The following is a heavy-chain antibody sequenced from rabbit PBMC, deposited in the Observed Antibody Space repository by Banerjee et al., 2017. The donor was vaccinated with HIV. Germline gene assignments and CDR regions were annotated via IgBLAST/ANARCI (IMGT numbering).Heavy chain of an antibody. CDR2: ILAGSSSA. CDR3: AREAYVDSSADYIAGFNL. Sequence: QEQLVESRGGLVTPGGTLTLTCTASGFTISSYHMGWVRQAPGKGLEWIAFILAGSSSAYYASWAKGRFTISKTSSTTVTLQMTSLTAADTATYFCAREAYVDSSADYIAGFNLWGQGTLVTVS. CDR1: GFTISSYH. V-gene: IGHV1S45*01. D-gene: IGHD1-1*01. J-gene: IGHJ4*01.